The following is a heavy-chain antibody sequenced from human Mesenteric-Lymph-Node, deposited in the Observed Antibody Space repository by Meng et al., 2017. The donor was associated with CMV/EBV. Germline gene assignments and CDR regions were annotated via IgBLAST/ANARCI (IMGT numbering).Heavy chain of an antibody. D-gene: IGHD2-2*01. CDR3: ARTTRYQLLSAFDI. V-gene: IGHV3-53*01. CDR2: IYSGGST. CDR1: GFTVSSNY. Sequence: GGSLRLSCAASGFTVSSNYMSWVRQAPGKGLEWVSVIYSGGSTYYADSVKGRFTISRDNTKNSLYLQMNSLRAEDTALYYCARTTRYQLLSAFDIWGQGTMVTVSS. J-gene: IGHJ3*02.